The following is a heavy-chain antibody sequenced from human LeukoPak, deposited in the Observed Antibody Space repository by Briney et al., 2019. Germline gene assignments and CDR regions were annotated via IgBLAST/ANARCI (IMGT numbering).Heavy chain of an antibody. V-gene: IGHV3-74*01. Sequence: GGSLRLSCAGSGFIFSGYWMHWVRQAPGKGLMWVSRIKTDGTTTYYADSVKGRFTISRDNAKNSLYLQMNSLRAEDTAVYYCARDEYYYDSSGYKTDYWGQGTLVTVSS. CDR3: ARDEYYYDSSGYKTDY. D-gene: IGHD3-22*01. CDR1: GFIFSGYW. CDR2: IKTDGTTT. J-gene: IGHJ4*02.